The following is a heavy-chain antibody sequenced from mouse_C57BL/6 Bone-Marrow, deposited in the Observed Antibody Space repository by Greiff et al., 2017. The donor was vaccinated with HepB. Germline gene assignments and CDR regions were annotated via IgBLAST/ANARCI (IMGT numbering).Heavy chain of an antibody. V-gene: IGHV5-6*01. CDR1: GFTFSSYG. CDR2: ISSGGSYT. J-gene: IGHJ4*01. D-gene: IGHD1-1*01. Sequence: EVQVVESGGDLVKPGGSLKLSCAASGFTFSSYGMSWVRQTPDKRLEWVATISSGGSYTYYPDSVKGRFTISRDNAKNTLYLQMSSLKSEDTAMYYCARRGYYGSYYAMDYWGQGTSVTVSS. CDR3: ARRGYYGSYYAMDY.